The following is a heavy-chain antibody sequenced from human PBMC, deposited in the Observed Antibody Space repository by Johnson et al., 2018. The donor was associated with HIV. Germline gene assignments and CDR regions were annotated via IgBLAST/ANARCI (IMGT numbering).Heavy chain of an antibody. V-gene: IGHV3-23*04. D-gene: IGHD1-26*01. CDR2: ISWNSGSI. CDR3: AKTQWELLGVGAFDI. CDR1: GFTVSSNY. Sequence: VQLVESGGGLVQPGGSLRLSCAASGFTVSSNYMSWVRQAPGTGLEWVSGISWNSGSIGYADSVKGRFTISRDNSKNTLYLQMNSLRAEDTAVYYCAKTQWELLGVGAFDIWGQGTMVTVSS. J-gene: IGHJ3*02.